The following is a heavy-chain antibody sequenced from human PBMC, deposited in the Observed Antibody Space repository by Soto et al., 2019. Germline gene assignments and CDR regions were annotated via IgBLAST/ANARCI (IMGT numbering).Heavy chain of an antibody. D-gene: IGHD3-9*01. CDR3: ARVAGYDILTGYFPLPRFAD. CDR1: GGSLSSYY. J-gene: IGHJ4*02. V-gene: IGHV4-59*01. CDR2: IYYSGST. Sequence: SETLSLTCTVSGGSLSSYYWSWIRQPPGKGLEWIGYIYYSGSTNYNPSLKSRVTISVDTSKNQFSLKLSSVTAADTAVYYCARVAGYDILTGYFPLPRFADWGQGTLVTVSS.